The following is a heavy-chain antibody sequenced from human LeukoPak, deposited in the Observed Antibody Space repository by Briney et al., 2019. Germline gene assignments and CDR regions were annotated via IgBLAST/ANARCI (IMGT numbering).Heavy chain of an antibody. CDR3: ARAFPYYYYGMDV. Sequence: GGSLRLSCAASGFTFSSYSMNWVRQAPGKGLEWVSSISGSSNYIYYADSVKGRFTISRDNAKNSLYLQMNSLRAEDTAVYYCARAFPYYYYGMDVWGQGTTVTVSS. V-gene: IGHV3-21*01. CDR2: ISGSSNYI. CDR1: GFTFSSYS. J-gene: IGHJ6*02.